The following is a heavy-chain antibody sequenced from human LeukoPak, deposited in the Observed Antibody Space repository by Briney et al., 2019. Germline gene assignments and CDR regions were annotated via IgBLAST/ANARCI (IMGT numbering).Heavy chain of an antibody. CDR3: ARSYYYGSGSRWYYYGMDV. CDR1: GGSISSYY. V-gene: IGHV4-4*07. Sequence: SETLSLTCTVSGGSISSYYWSWIRQPAGKGLEWNGRIYTSGSTNYNPSLKSRVTMSVDTSKDQFSLKLSSVTAADTAVYYCARSYYYGSGSRWYYYGMDVWGQGTTVTVSS. CDR2: IYTSGST. J-gene: IGHJ6*02. D-gene: IGHD3-10*01.